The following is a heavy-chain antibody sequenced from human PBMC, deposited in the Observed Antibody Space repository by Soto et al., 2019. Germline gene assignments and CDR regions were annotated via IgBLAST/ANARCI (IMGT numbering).Heavy chain of an antibody. CDR1: GFTVSSNY. V-gene: IGHV3-53*04. J-gene: IGHJ5*02. Sequence: EVQVVESGGGLVQPGGSLRLSCAASGFTVSSNYMTWVRQAPGKGLEWVSVLYSDGSTYYADSVKGRFTISRHNSKNTLYLQMNGMRAEDTAVYYCARVGYSSNWSLLFSWFDPWGQGTLVTVSS. CDR3: ARVGYSSNWSLLFSWFDP. CDR2: LYSDGST. D-gene: IGHD6-13*01.